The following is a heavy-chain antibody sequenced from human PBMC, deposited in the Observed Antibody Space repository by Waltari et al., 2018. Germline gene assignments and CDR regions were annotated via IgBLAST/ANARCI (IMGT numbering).Heavy chain of an antibody. Sequence: EVHLVESGGGLVQPGGSLRLSCAASGFTFTDYWMIWVRQAPGKGTEWVANIQKDGSEKNYVDYVKGRFTISRDNAKDSVYLQMNSLRADDTAMYYCVRDHWGPDYWGQGTLVTVSS. V-gene: IGHV3-7*01. CDR2: IQKDGSEK. D-gene: IGHD7-27*01. CDR1: GFTFTDYW. J-gene: IGHJ4*02. CDR3: VRDHWGPDY.